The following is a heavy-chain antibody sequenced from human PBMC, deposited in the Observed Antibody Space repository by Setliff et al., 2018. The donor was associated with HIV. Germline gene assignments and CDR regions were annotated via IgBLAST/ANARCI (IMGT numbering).Heavy chain of an antibody. D-gene: IGHD3-16*01. CDR3: SRGSYYMDV. J-gene: IGHJ6*03. V-gene: IGHV4-59*08. CDR1: SGSVSGYY. Sequence: SETLSPTCSVSSGSVSGYYWGWIRQPPGKKLEWIGYIHSSGSTIYSASLKSRVSISVDTSKNQVSLRLSSVTAADTAVYHCSRGSYYMDVWGKGTTVTVSS. CDR2: IHSSGST.